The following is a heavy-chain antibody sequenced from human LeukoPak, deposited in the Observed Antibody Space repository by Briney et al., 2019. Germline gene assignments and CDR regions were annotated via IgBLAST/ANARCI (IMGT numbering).Heavy chain of an antibody. CDR1: GLTFSSYA. J-gene: IGHJ4*02. CDR3: ARSTNYYGSGTYYFHFDY. V-gene: IGHV3-23*01. Sequence: PGGPLRLSCAASGLTFSSYAMSWVRQAPGKGLEWVSAIGGSGGNTYYADSVKGRFTISRDNSKNTLYLQMNSLRAEDTAVYYCARSTNYYGSGTYYFHFDYWGQGTLVTVSS. CDR2: IGGSGGNT. D-gene: IGHD3-10*01.